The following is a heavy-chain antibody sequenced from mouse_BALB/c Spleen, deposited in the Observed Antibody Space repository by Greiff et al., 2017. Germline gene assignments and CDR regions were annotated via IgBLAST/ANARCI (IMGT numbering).Heavy chain of an antibody. D-gene: IGHD1-1*01. J-gene: IGHJ4*01. Sequence: DVQLVESGGGLVKPGGSLKLSCAASGFAFSSYDMSWVRQTPEKRLEWVAYISSGGGSTYYPDTVKGRFTISRDNAKNTLYLQMSSLKSEDTAMYYCARPGTVVATDYAMDYWGQGTSVTVSS. CDR3: ARPGTVVATDYAMDY. CDR2: ISSGGGST. CDR1: GFAFSSYD. V-gene: IGHV5-12-1*01.